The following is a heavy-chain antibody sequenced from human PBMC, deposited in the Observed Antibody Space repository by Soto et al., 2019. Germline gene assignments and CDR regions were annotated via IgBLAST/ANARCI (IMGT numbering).Heavy chain of an antibody. J-gene: IGHJ4*02. CDR3: AKGVSSSAWSASDS. CDR1: GFTLSSYA. CDR2: ISDSDNAT. Sequence: EVQLLESGGGLVPPGGSLRLSCAASGFTLSSYAMTWVRQAPGKGLEWVSVISDSDNATYYADSVKGRLTISRDNSKNTLYLQLNSLRAEDTAVYYCAKGVSSSAWSASDSWGQGTLVTVSA. D-gene: IGHD6-19*01. V-gene: IGHV3-23*01.